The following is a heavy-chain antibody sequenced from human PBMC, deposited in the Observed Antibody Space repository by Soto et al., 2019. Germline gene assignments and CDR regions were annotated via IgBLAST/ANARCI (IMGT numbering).Heavy chain of an antibody. CDR1: GFTFSSYN. CDR2: LSSSSSYI. V-gene: IGHV3-21*01. D-gene: IGHD4-17*01. CDR3: AGGGIMYGDYRRMDV. Sequence: EVQLVESGGGLVKPGGSLRLSCAASGFTFSSYNMNWVRQAPGKGLEWGSSLSSSSSYIYYADSVKGRFTISRDNTKISLYLQMTSLTAEDTAVYYCAGGGIMYGDYRRMDVWGKGTTVTVSS. J-gene: IGHJ6*03.